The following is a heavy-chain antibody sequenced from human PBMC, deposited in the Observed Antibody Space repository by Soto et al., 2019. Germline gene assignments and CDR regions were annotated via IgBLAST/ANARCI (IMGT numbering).Heavy chain of an antibody. CDR3: ATLTTVTTGFFLDY. V-gene: IGHV1-24*01. J-gene: IGHJ4*02. Sequence: GASVKVSCKVSGYTLTELSMHWVRQAPGKGLEWMGGFDPEDGETIYAQKFQGRVTMTEDTSTDTAYMELSSLRSEDTAVYYCATLTTVTTGFFLDYWGQGTLVTVSS. CDR1: GYTLTELS. D-gene: IGHD4-17*01. CDR2: FDPEDGET.